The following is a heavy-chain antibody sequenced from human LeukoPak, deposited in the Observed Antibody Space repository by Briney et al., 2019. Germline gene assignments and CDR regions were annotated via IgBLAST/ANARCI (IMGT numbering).Heavy chain of an antibody. J-gene: IGHJ4*02. Sequence: SSETLSLTCTVSGDSVTNDFFWGWVRQPPGKELEWIGSFCLGRDTYYRPSLKRRVTISVDTSKNQFSLNLNSVTAADTAVYYCARWASISRQPGGFFEHWRQGTLVTVSS. CDR2: FCLGRDT. CDR1: GDSVTNDFF. V-gene: IGHV4-38-2*02. CDR3: ARWASISRQPGGFFEH. D-gene: IGHD3-16*01.